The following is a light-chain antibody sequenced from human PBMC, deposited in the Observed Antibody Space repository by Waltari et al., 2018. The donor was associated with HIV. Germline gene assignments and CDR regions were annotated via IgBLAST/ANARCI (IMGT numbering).Light chain of an antibody. Sequence: QSALTQPASVSGSPGQSITISCTGSSSDVGGYNYFSWYQQHPGKAPKLMIHEVRNRPSGVSNRFSGSKSGNTASLTISGLQAEDEADYYCSSYTSSSTWVFGGGTKVTVL. CDR3: SSYTSSSTWV. CDR2: EVR. V-gene: IGLV2-14*01. CDR1: SSDVGGYNY. J-gene: IGLJ3*02.